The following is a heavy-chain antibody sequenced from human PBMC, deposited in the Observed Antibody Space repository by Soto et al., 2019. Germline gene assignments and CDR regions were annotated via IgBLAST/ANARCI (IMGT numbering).Heavy chain of an antibody. CDR1: GFTFSSYA. CDR3: ARGFDGDWNYVPFDY. J-gene: IGHJ4*02. D-gene: IGHD1-7*01. CDR2: IPYDGSNK. Sequence: GGSLRLSCAASGFTFSSYAMHWVRQAPGKGLEWVAVIPYDGSNKYYADSVKGRFTISRDNSKNTLYLQMNSLRAEDTAVYYCARGFDGDWNYVPFDYWGQGTLVTVSS. V-gene: IGHV3-30-3*01.